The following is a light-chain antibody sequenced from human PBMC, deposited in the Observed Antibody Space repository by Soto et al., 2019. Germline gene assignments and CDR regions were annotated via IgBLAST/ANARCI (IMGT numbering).Light chain of an antibody. V-gene: IGKV3-20*01. CDR2: ATS. CDR1: QTVNSDY. Sequence: EIVLTQSSGTLSLSPGETATLSCRASQTVNSDYLAWFQQRPGQAPRLLIFATSRRATDIPDRFSGSGSGTDFTLAIRRLEPEDFGTYYCQQVDSYPRTFGPGTTVDI. CDR3: QQVDSYPRT. J-gene: IGKJ3*01.